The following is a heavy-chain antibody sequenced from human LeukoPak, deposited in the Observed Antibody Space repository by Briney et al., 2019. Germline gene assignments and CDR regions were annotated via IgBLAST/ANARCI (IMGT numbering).Heavy chain of an antibody. CDR3: ARASGAIVETATMVSY. J-gene: IGHJ4*02. D-gene: IGHD5-18*01. Sequence: GGSLRLSCAASGFTFNSYSMNWVRQAPGKGLEWVSSISSSSSSIYYADSVKGRFTISRDNAKNSLYLQMNSLRAEDTAVYYCARASGAIVETATMVSYWGQGTLVTVSS. V-gene: IGHV3-21*01. CDR1: GFTFNSYS. CDR2: ISSSSSSI.